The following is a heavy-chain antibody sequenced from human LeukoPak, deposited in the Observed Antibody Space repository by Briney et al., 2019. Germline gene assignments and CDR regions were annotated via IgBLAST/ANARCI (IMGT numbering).Heavy chain of an antibody. V-gene: IGHV1-2*04. CDR1: GYTFTGYY. J-gene: IGHJ4*02. CDR2: INPNSGGT. CDR3: ARERAPRYGDYVY. D-gene: IGHD4-17*01. Sequence: ASVKVSCKASGYTFTGYYMHWVRQAPGQGLEWMGWINPNSGGTNYAQKFQGWVTMTRDTSISTAYMELSRLRSDDTAVYYCARERAPRYGDYVYWGQGTLVTVSS.